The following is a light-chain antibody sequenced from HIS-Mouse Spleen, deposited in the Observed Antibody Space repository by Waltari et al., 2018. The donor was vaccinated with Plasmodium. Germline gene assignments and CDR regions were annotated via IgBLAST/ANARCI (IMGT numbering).Light chain of an antibody. V-gene: IGLV3-10*01. J-gene: IGLJ3*02. CDR2: EDS. CDR3: YSTDSSGNHRV. Sequence: SYELSQPPSVSVSPGQTARITRPGVALPKKYAYWYQQKSGQAPVLVIYEDSKRPSGIPERFSGSSSGTMATLTISGAQVEDEADYYCYSTDSSGNHRVFGGGTKLTVL. CDR1: ALPKKY.